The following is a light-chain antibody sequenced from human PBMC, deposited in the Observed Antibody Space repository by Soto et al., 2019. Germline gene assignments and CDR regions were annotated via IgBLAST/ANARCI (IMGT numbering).Light chain of an antibody. CDR3: QQRSNWPPGYT. J-gene: IGKJ2*01. Sequence: EIVLTQSPATLSLSPGERATLSCRASQSVSSYLAWYQQKPGQAPRLLIYDASNRATGIPARFSGSGSGTDFPRTISSLEPEDFAVYYCQQRSNWPPGYTFGQGTKLEIK. CDR1: QSVSSY. CDR2: DAS. V-gene: IGKV3-11*01.